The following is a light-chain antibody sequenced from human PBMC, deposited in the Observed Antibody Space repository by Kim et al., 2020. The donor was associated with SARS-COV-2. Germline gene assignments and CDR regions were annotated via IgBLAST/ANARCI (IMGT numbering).Light chain of an antibody. CDR1: NLGTKN. Sequence: SYELTQPLSVSVALGQTARLTCGGNNLGTKNVHWYQQKPGQAPVVVIYRDSNRPSGIPERFSGSNSGNTATLTISRVQAGDEADYYCQVWDSNTWVFGGGTQLTVL. J-gene: IGLJ3*02. V-gene: IGLV3-9*01. CDR3: QVWDSNTWV. CDR2: RDS.